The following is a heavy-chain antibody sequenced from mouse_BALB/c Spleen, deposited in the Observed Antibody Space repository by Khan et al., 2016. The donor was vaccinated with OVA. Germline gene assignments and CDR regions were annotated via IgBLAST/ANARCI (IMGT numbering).Heavy chain of an antibody. V-gene: IGHV3-2*02. J-gene: IGHJ2*02. CDR2: ISYSGNT. CDR3: ARVYGEDFDY. Sequence: EVQLHESGPGLVKPSQSLSLTCTVTGYSITSDYAWNWIRQFPGNKLEWMGFISYSGNTKYNPPLKSRFSITRDTSKNQFFLQLNSVTTDDTATYYGARVYGEDFDYWGQGTSLTVSS. D-gene: IGHD1-1*01. CDR1: GYSITSDYA.